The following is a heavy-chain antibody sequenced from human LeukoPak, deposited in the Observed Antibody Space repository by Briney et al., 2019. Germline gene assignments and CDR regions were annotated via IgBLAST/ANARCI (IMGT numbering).Heavy chain of an antibody. Sequence: SETLSLTCTVSGYSISSGYYWAWIRQPPGKGLEWIGSIYHSGSTHYNPSLKSRLTISVDTSKNQFSLKLSSVTAADTAVYYCARVNQQLVLFESPYNWFDPWGQGTLVTVSS. CDR1: GYSISSGYY. CDR3: ARVNQQLVLFESPYNWFDP. J-gene: IGHJ5*02. D-gene: IGHD6-13*01. V-gene: IGHV4-38-2*02. CDR2: IYHSGST.